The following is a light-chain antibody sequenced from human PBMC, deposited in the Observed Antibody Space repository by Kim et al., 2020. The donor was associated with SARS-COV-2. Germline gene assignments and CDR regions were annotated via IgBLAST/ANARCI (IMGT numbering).Light chain of an antibody. CDR3: CSYADSHILV. V-gene: IGLV2-11*01. CDR2: DVS. J-gene: IGLJ2*01. CDR1: SSDVGGYNY. Sequence: QSALTQPRSVSGSPGQSVTISCTGTSSDVGGYNYVSWYQQHPGKAPKLMIYDVSKRPSGVTDRFSGSKSGNTASLTISGLQAEDEADYYCCSYADSHILVFAGGTQLTVL.